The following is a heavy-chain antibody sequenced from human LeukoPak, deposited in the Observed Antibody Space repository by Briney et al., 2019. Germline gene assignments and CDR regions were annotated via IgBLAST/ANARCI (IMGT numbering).Heavy chain of an antibody. Sequence: SETLSLTCAVYGGSFSGYYWNWIRQPPGKGLEWIGEINHSGSTNYNPSLKSRATISVDTSKNQLSRKVSSVTAADTAVYYCARGWFGELINYWGQGTLVTVSS. D-gene: IGHD3-10*01. V-gene: IGHV4-34*01. CDR3: ARGWFGELINY. J-gene: IGHJ4*02. CDR2: INHSGST. CDR1: GGSFSGYY.